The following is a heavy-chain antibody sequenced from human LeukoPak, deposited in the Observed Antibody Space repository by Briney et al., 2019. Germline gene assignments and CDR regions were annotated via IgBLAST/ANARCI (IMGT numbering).Heavy chain of an antibody. CDR2: ISYDGSNK. CDR3: AKAPIETDSCGWYYAFDI. D-gene: IGHD6-19*01. V-gene: IGHV3-30*18. J-gene: IGHJ3*02. Sequence: PGGSLRLSCAASGSTFSNYGMHWVRQAPGKGLEWVAVISYDGSNKYYADSVKGRFTISRDNSKNTLYLQMNSLRAEDTAVYYCAKAPIETDSCGWYYAFDIWGQGTMVTVSS. CDR1: GSTFSNYG.